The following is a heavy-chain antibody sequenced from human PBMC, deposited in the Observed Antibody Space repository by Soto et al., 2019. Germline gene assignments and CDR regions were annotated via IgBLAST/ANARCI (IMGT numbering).Heavy chain of an antibody. CDR3: AKDLVGGFLEWFRFDY. CDR2: IRNKANSYTT. Sequence: PGGSLRLSCAAFGFTFSDHYMDWVRQAPGKGLEWVGRIRNKANSYTTEYAASVKGRFTISRDDSKNLLFLQMYSLKTEDTAVYYCAKDLVGGFLEWFRFDYWGQGT. J-gene: IGHJ4*02. V-gene: IGHV3-72*01. CDR1: GFTFSDHY. D-gene: IGHD3-3*01.